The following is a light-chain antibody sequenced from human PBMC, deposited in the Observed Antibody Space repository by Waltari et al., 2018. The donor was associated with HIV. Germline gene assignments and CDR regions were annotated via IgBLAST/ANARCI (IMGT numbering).Light chain of an antibody. J-gene: IGKJ1*01. V-gene: IGKV3-20*01. Sequence: VVPQSPGTLSLSPGDKVTISCRPSQPVSTNSLGWYQSNSGQPPKLLFYGSYTRASGIPDRFSATGSDTGSGSDFSLTIHGHAPDDFAIYYCLLYGDSPRWTFGPGTRL. CDR3: LLYGDSPRWT. CDR2: GSY. CDR1: QPVSTNS.